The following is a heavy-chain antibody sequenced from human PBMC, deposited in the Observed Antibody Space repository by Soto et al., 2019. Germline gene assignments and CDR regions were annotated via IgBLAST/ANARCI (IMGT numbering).Heavy chain of an antibody. V-gene: IGHV3-23*04. CDR1: GFTFSSYA. D-gene: IGHD3-22*01. J-gene: IGHJ6*02. CDR3: AKDPPSYYDSGGYYSLQMAV. Sequence: EVRLVDSGGGLVQPGGSLRLSCAASGFTFSSYAMTWVRQAPGKGLEWVSAISGGGGSTYYADSVKGRFTISRDNSKNTLYLQMNSLRAEDKAVYYCAKDPPSYYDSGGYYSLQMAVWGQGTTVTVSS. CDR2: ISGGGGST.